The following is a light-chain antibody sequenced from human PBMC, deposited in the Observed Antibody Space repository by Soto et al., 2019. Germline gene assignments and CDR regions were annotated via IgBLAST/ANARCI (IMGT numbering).Light chain of an antibody. Sequence: EIVLTQSPGTLSLSPGERATLSCRASQTVRSSLLAWYQQKPGQAPRLLIYAASARATGIPDRFSGSGSGTDFTLTISRLEPEDFAVYYCQQYGSSPVAFGQGTKVEIK. CDR3: QQYGSSPVA. CDR1: QTVRSSL. J-gene: IGKJ1*01. CDR2: AAS. V-gene: IGKV3-20*01.